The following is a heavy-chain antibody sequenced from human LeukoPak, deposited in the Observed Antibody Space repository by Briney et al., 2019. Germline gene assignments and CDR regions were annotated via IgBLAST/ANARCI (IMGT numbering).Heavy chain of an antibody. V-gene: IGHV3-53*01. CDR1: GFTVSSNY. CDR2: IYSGGST. CDR3: AKKGIAAADSFDY. D-gene: IGHD6-13*01. J-gene: IGHJ4*02. Sequence: GGSLRLSCAASGFTVSSNYMSWVRQAPGKGLEWVSVIYSGGSTYYADSVKGRFTISRDNSKNTLYLQMNSLRAEDTAMYYCAKKGIAAADSFDYWGQGTLVTVSS.